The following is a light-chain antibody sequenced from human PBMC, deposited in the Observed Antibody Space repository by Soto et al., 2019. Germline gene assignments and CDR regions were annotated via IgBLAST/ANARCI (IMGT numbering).Light chain of an antibody. CDR1: QAIGNN. CDR3: QQSNTIPYT. CDR2: AAS. J-gene: IGKJ2*01. V-gene: IGKV1-39*01. Sequence: DIQMTQSPSSLSASVGDRVTITCRATQAIGNNLNWDQQKPGKAPKVLISAASTLQSGVPSRFSGSGSATEFTLTITSLQPEDFATYHCQQSNTIPYTFGQGTKLEIK.